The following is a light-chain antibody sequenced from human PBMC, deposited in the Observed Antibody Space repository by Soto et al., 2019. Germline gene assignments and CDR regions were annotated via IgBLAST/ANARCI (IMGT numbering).Light chain of an antibody. Sequence: DIQMTRSPSTLSASVGDRVTITCRASQSISSWLAWYQQKPGKAPKILIYKASSLESGVPSRFSGSGSGTEFTLTISSLQPDDFATYYCQQYNSYRVTFGQGTRLEIK. CDR1: QSISSW. J-gene: IGKJ5*01. CDR3: QQYNSYRVT. CDR2: KAS. V-gene: IGKV1-5*03.